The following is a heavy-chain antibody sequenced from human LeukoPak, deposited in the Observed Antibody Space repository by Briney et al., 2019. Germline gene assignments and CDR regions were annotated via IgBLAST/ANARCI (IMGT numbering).Heavy chain of an antibody. CDR1: GFTFSSYS. CDR3: ARGTSYCGGDCYDFDY. V-gene: IGHV3-21*01. CDR2: ISSSSSYI. D-gene: IGHD2-21*02. Sequence: GSPRLSCAASGFTFSSYSMNWVRQAPGKGLEWVSSISSSSSYIYYADSVKGRFTISRDNAKNSLYLQMNSLRAEDTAVYYCARGTSYCGGDCYDFDYWGQGTLVTVSS. J-gene: IGHJ4*02.